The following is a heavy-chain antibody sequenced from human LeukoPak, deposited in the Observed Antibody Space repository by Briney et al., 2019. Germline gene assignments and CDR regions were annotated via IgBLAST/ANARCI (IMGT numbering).Heavy chain of an antibody. J-gene: IGHJ3*02. V-gene: IGHV4-34*01. Sequence: SETLSLTCAVYGGSFSGYYWSWIRQPPGKGLEWIGEINHSGSTNYNPSLKSRVTISVDTSKNQFSLKLSSVTAADTAVYYCARNFVDHGDYLDAFDIWGQGTMVTVSS. CDR3: ARNFVDHGDYLDAFDI. CDR1: GGSFSGYY. D-gene: IGHD4-17*01. CDR2: INHSGST.